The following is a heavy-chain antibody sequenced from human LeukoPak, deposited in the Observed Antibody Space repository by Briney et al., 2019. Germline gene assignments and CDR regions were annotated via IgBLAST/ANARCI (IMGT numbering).Heavy chain of an antibody. V-gene: IGHV3-66*02. CDR1: GFTVSSSY. J-gene: IGHJ6*03. Sequence: GGSLRPSCAASGFTVSSSYMSWVRQAPGKGLEWVSVIYISGSTYYADSVKGRFTISRDNSKNTLYLQMNSLRAEDTAVYYCARGEYYYYYYLDVWGKGTTVTVSS. D-gene: IGHD3-10*01. CDR3: ARGEYYYYYYLDV. CDR2: IYISGST.